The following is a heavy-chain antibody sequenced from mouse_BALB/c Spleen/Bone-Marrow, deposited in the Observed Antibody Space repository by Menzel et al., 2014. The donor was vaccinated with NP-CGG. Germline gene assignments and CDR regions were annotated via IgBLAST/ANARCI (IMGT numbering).Heavy chain of an antibody. CDR3: ARGPFITTVHYYAMDY. CDR2: IWAGGST. CDR1: GFSLTSYG. J-gene: IGHJ4*01. D-gene: IGHD1-2*01. V-gene: IGHV2-9*02. Sequence: QVQLQQSGPGLVAPSQSLPITCTVSGFSLTSYGVHWVRQPPGKGLEWLGVIWAGGSTNYNSALMSRLSISKDNSKSQVFLKMNSLQTDDTAMYYCARGPFITTVHYYAMDYWGQGTSVTVSS.